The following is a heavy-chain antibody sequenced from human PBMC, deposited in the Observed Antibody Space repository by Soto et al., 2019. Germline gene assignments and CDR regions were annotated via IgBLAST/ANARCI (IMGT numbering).Heavy chain of an antibody. CDR2: ISAYNGNT. CDR3: ARNPPVIGSSGWYLVDY. D-gene: IGHD6-19*01. Sequence: QVQLVQSGAEVKKPGASVKVSCKASGYTFTSYGISWVRQAPGQGLEWMGWISAYNGNTNYAQKLQGRVTMTTDTSTSTAYMELRSLSSDDTAVYYCARNPPVIGSSGWYLVDYWGQGTLVTVSS. J-gene: IGHJ4*02. V-gene: IGHV1-18*01. CDR1: GYTFTSYG.